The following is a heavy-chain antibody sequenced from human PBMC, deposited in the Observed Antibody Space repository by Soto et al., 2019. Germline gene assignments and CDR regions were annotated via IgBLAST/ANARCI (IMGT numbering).Heavy chain of an antibody. V-gene: IGHV3-33*01. CDR3: ARDRMYYDSSGYYDY. D-gene: IGHD3-22*01. J-gene: IGHJ4*02. CDR2: IWYDGSNK. CDR1: GFTFSNYG. Sequence: QVQLVESGGGVVQPGRSLRLSCAASGFTFSNYGMHWVRQAPGKGLEWVAVIWYDGSNKYYADSVKGRFTISRDNSKNTLYLQMNCLRAEDTAVYYCARDRMYYDSSGYYDYWGQGTLVTVSS.